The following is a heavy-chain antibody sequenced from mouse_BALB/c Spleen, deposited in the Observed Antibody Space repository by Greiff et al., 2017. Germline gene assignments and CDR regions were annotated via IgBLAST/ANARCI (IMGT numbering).Heavy chain of an antibody. D-gene: IGHD4-1*01. CDR3: ARDTGNAAWFAY. J-gene: IGHJ3*01. CDR2: IRNKANGYTT. CDR1: GFTFTDYY. V-gene: IGHV7-3*02. Sequence: EVKVVESGGGLVQPGGSLRLSCATSGFTFTDYYMSWVRQPPGKALEWLGFIRNKANGYTTEYSASVKGRFTISRDNSQSILYLQMNTLRAEDSATYYCARDTGNAAWFAYWGQGTLVTVSA.